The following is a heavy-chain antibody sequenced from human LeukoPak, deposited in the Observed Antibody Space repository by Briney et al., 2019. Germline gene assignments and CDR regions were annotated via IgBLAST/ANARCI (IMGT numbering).Heavy chain of an antibody. CDR3: ATLFGDPGFDP. Sequence: ASVKVSCKASGYTFTSYYMHWERHAPGQGLEWMGWINPNSGGTNYAQKFQGRVTMTRDTSISTAYMELSRLRSDDTAVYYCATLFGDPGFDPWGQGTLVTVTS. CDR2: INPNSGGT. CDR1: GYTFTSYY. V-gene: IGHV1-2*02. J-gene: IGHJ5*02. D-gene: IGHD3-10*02.